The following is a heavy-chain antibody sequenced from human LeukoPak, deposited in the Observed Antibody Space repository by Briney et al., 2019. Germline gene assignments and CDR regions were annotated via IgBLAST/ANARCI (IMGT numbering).Heavy chain of an antibody. J-gene: IGHJ6*03. CDR3: ARGYGDFDWLSSYYYYYMDV. CDR1: GGSISSSSYY. D-gene: IGHD3-9*01. Sequence: PSETLSLTCTVSGGSISSSSYYWDWIRQPPGKGLEWIGSIYYSGSTNYNPSLKSRVTISVDTSKNQFSLKLSSVTAADTAVYYCARGYGDFDWLSSYYYYYMDVWGKGTTVTISS. CDR2: IYYSGST. V-gene: IGHV4-39*07.